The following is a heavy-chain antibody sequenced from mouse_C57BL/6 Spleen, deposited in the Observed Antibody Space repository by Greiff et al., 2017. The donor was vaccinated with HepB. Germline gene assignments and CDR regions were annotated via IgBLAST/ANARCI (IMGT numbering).Heavy chain of an antibody. CDR1: GYTFTSYW. CDR2: INPSNGGT. D-gene: IGHD1-1*01. Sequence: VQLQQPGTELVKPGASVKLSCKASGYTFTSYWMHWVKQRPGQGLEWIGNINPSNGGTNYNEKFKSKATLTVDKSSSTAYMQLSSLTSEDSAVYYCARGFYGSSPPFDYWGQGTTLTVSS. V-gene: IGHV1-53*01. J-gene: IGHJ2*01. CDR3: ARGFYGSSPPFDY.